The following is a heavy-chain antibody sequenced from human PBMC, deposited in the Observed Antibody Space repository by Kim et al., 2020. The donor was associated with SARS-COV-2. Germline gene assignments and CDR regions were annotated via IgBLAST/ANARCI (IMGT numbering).Heavy chain of an antibody. J-gene: IGHJ4*02. Sequence: ADSVKGRFTISRDNAKNSLYLQMNRLRAEDTALYYCAKDQAARPDFCFDYWGQGTLVTVSS. CDR3: AKDQAARPDFCFDY. D-gene: IGHD6-6*01. V-gene: IGHV3-9*01.